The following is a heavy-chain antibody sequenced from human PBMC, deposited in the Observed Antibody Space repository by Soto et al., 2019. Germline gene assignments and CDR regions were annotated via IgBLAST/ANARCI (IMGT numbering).Heavy chain of an antibody. V-gene: IGHV4-34*01. Sequence: PSETLSLTCAVYGGSFSGYYWSWIRQPPGKGLEWIGEINHSGSTNYNPSLKSRVTISVDTSKNQFSLKLSSVTAADTAVYYCARAYCSGGSCYYFDYWGQGTLVTAPQ. CDR2: INHSGST. CDR1: GGSFSGYY. D-gene: IGHD2-15*01. J-gene: IGHJ4*02. CDR3: ARAYCSGGSCYYFDY.